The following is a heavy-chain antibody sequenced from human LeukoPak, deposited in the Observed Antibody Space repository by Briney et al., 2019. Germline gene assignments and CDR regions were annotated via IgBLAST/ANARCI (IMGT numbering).Heavy chain of an antibody. V-gene: IGHV4-59*01. D-gene: IGHD5-24*01. J-gene: IGHJ4*02. CDR1: GDSFNEYY. Sequence: SSETLSLTCSVFGDSFNEYYWNWVRQPPGKGLQWIGYTYHNGNSNYNPSLKGRLTISVDTAKNQFSLKLTSVTAADTAVYYCARDGGLQSHFDYWGQGALVTVSS. CDR3: ARDGGLQSHFDY. CDR2: TYHNGNS.